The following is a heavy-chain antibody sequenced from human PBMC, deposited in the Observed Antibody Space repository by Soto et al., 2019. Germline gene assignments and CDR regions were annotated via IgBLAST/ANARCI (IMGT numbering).Heavy chain of an antibody. CDR2: IWYDGSNK. D-gene: IGHD2-2*02. CDR3: ARDPATAIPTMGYYYYGMDV. J-gene: IGHJ6*02. V-gene: IGHV3-33*01. CDR1: GLTFSSYG. Sequence: GGPMRLSCSASGLTFSSYGMHWVRQAPGKGLEWVAVIWYDGSNKYYADSVKGRFTISRDNSKNTLYLQMNNRRPEDTAVYYCARDPATAIPTMGYYYYGMDVWGQGTTVTVSS.